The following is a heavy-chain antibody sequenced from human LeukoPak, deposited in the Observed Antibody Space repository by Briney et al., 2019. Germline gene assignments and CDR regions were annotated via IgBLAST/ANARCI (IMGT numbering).Heavy chain of an antibody. Sequence: GRSLRLSCAASGFTFSSYAMHWVRQAPGKGLEWVAVISYDGSNKYYADSVKGRFTISRDNSKNTLYLQMNSLRAEDTAVYYCARALIAAAGTGYFDYWGQGTLSPSPQ. D-gene: IGHD6-13*01. CDR3: ARALIAAAGTGYFDY. CDR2: ISYDGSNK. J-gene: IGHJ4*02. V-gene: IGHV3-30*04. CDR1: GFTFSSYA.